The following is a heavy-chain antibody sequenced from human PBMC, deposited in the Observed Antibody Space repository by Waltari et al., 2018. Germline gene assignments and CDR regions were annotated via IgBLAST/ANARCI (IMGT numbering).Heavy chain of an antibody. J-gene: IGHJ6*02. D-gene: IGHD6-19*01. Sequence: QVQLVQSGAEVKKPGASVKVSCKASGYTFTGYYMHWVRQAPGQGLEWMGWINPNRGGTNYAQKFQGRVTMTRDTSISTAYMELSRLRSDDTAVYYCARDTLTDSSGWGYLWYYYGMDVWGQGTTVTVSS. CDR1: GYTFTGYY. CDR3: ARDTLTDSSGWGYLWYYYGMDV. CDR2: INPNRGGT. V-gene: IGHV1-2*02.